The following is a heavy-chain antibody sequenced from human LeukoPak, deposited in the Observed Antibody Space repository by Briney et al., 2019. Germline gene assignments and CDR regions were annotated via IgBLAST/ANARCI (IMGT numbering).Heavy chain of an antibody. J-gene: IGHJ5*02. V-gene: IGHV4-30-2*01. CDR2: IYHSGST. Sequence: SETLSLTCAVSGGSISSGGYSWSWIRQPPGKGLEWIGEIYHSGSTNYNPSLKSRVTISVDKSKNQFSLKLSSVTAADTAVYYCASRAMVRGVFSAYNWFDPWGQGTLVTVSS. D-gene: IGHD3-10*01. CDR1: GGSISSGGYS. CDR3: ASRAMVRGVFSAYNWFDP.